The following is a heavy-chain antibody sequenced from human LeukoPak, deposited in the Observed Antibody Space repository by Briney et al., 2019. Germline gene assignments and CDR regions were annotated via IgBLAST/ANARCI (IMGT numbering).Heavy chain of an antibody. CDR1: GFTFSDYY. CDR3: AVDIAVAGTDDAFDI. Sequence: PGGFLRLSCAASGFTFSDYYMSWIRQAPGKGLEWVSYISSSGSTIYYADSVKGRFTISRDNAKNSLYLQMNSLRAEDTAVYYCAVDIAVAGTDDAFDIWGQGTMVTVSS. CDR2: ISSSGSTI. J-gene: IGHJ3*02. D-gene: IGHD6-19*01. V-gene: IGHV3-11*01.